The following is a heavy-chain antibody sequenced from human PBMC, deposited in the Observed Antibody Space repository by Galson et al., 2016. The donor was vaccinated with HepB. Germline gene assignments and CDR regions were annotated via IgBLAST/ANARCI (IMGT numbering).Heavy chain of an antibody. J-gene: IGHJ3*02. CDR1: GFTFSDFG. CDR3: VDGGYCSGGNCYPLATFDT. D-gene: IGHD2-15*01. Sequence: SLRLSCAASGFTFSDFGMNWVRQAPGKGLEWVSYISSRSTTIYYADSVEDRFTISRDNAKNSLYLHLTSLRDEDTAMYFCVDGGYCSGGNCYPLATFDTWGQGTMVTVSS. V-gene: IGHV3-48*02. CDR2: ISSRSTTI.